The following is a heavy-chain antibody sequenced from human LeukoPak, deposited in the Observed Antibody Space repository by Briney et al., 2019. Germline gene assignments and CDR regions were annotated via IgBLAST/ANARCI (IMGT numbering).Heavy chain of an antibody. CDR1: GFTVSSNS. D-gene: IGHD3-10*01. Sequence: GGSLRLSCTVSGFTVSSNSMSWVRQAPGKGLEWVSFIYSGTIHYSYSVKGRVTISRDKSKNTLYLQMNSLRAEDTAVYYCARMNYYGSSDNWFDPWGQGTLVTVSS. CDR2: IYSGTI. CDR3: ARMNYYGSSDNWFDP. V-gene: IGHV3-53*01. J-gene: IGHJ5*02.